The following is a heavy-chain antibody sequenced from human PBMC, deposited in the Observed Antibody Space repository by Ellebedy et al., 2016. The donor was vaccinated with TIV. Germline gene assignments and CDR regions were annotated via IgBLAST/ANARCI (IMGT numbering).Heavy chain of an antibody. Sequence: PGGSLRLSCAASGFTFGDYWMSWVRQAPGKGLEWVANIKYDGTERYYVDSMKGRFTISRDNTKNSLYLKMSGLSAEDTAVYYCVRDRIHSGIYYIFDFWGQGTLVTVSS. D-gene: IGHD1-26*01. CDR3: VRDRIHSGIYYIFDF. CDR2: IKYDGTER. CDR1: GFTFGDYW. V-gene: IGHV3-7*03. J-gene: IGHJ4*02.